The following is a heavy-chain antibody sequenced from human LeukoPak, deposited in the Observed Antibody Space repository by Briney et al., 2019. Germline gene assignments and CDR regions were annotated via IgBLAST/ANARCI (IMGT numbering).Heavy chain of an antibody. Sequence: ASVTVSCKASGYTFTGYYMHWVRQAPGQGLEWMGWINPNGGGTNYAQKFQGWVTMTRDTSISTAYMELSRLRSDDTAVYYCARDPHYDFWSGSTTIYGMDVWGQGTTVTVSS. CDR1: GYTFTGYY. CDR3: ARDPHYDFWSGSTTIYGMDV. V-gene: IGHV1-2*04. D-gene: IGHD3-3*01. J-gene: IGHJ6*02. CDR2: INPNGGGT.